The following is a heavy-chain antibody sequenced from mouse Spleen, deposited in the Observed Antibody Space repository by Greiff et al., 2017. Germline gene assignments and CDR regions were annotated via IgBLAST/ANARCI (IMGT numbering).Heavy chain of an antibody. CDR3: ARRGLRYYYAMDY. Sequence: VQLQQPGAELVKPGASVKLSCKASGYTFTSYWMHWVKQRPGQGLEWIGEINPSNGRTNYNEKFKNKATLTVDKSSSTAYMQLSSLTSEDSAVYYCARRGLRYYYAMDYWGQGTSVTVSS. CDR1: GYTFTSYW. J-gene: IGHJ4*01. V-gene: IGHV1S81*02. CDR2: INPSNGRT. D-gene: IGHD2-4*01.